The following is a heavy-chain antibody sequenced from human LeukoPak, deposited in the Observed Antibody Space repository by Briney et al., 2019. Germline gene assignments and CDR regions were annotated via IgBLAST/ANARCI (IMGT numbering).Heavy chain of an antibody. D-gene: IGHD5-18*01. CDR2: IYYSGST. V-gene: IGHV4-59*01. CDR1: GGSISSYY. CDR3: ARGAPYSYGYYFDY. J-gene: IGHJ4*02. Sequence: PSETLSLACTVSGGSISSYYWSWIRQPPGKGLEWIGYIYYSGSTNCNPSLKSRVTISVDTSKNQFSLKLSSVTAADTAVYYCARGAPYSYGYYFDYWGQGTLVTVSS.